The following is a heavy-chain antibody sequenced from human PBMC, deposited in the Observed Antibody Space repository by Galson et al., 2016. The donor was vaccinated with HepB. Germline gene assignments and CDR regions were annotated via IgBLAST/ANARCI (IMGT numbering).Heavy chain of an antibody. V-gene: IGHV3-30*03. CDR3: ARGGHYYDSSAEPPDY. Sequence: SLRLSCAASGFTFSSYGMHWVRQAPGKGLEWVAFISYDGSNKKYADSVKGRFTISRDNAENTLYLQMNSLRAEDTAVYYCARGGHYYDSSAEPPDYWGQGTLVTVSS. J-gene: IGHJ4*02. CDR2: ISYDGSNK. CDR1: GFTFSSYG. D-gene: IGHD3-22*01.